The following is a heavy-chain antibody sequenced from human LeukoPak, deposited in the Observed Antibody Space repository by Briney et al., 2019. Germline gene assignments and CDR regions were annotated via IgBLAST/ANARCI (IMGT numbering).Heavy chain of an antibody. V-gene: IGHV1-69*05. CDR2: IIPIFGTA. Sequence: ASVKVSCKASGGTFSSYAISWVRQAPGQGLEWMGGIIPIFGTANYAQKFQGRVTITTDESTSTAYMELSRLRSDDTAVYYCARVKLYSSSWYGLDYWGQGTLVTVSS. CDR1: GGTFSSYA. CDR3: ARVKLYSSSWYGLDY. J-gene: IGHJ4*02. D-gene: IGHD6-13*01.